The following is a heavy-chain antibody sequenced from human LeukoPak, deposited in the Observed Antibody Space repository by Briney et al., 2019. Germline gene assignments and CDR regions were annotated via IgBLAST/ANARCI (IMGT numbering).Heavy chain of an antibody. J-gene: IGHJ5*02. Sequence: ASVKVSCKASGYTFTSYDINWVRQATGQGLEWMGWMNPNSGNTGYAQKFQGRVTMTRNTSISTAYMELSSLRSEDTAVYYCARVSSSWYGLDWFDPWGQGTLVTVSS. CDR2: MNPNSGNT. V-gene: IGHV1-8*01. CDR1: GYTFTSYD. CDR3: ARVSSSWYGLDWFDP. D-gene: IGHD6-13*01.